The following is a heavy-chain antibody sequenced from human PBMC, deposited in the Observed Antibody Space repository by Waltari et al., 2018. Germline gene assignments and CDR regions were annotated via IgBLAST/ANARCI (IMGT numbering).Heavy chain of an antibody. CDR1: GCSLSSYY. CDR2: IYTSGST. V-gene: IGHV4-4*07. CDR3: ARGSSGYYYG. D-gene: IGHD3-22*01. Sequence: QVQLQASGPGLVKPSETLSLTCTVSGCSLSSYYRSWMRQPAGKGLEWIGRIYTSGSTNYNPSLKSRVTMSLDTSKNQFSLKLNSVTAADTAVYYCARGSSGYYYGWGQGTLVTVSS. J-gene: IGHJ4*02.